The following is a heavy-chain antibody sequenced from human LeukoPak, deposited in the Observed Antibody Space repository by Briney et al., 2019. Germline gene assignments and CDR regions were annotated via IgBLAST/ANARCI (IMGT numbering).Heavy chain of an antibody. CDR1: GFTFSSYG. V-gene: IGHV3-33*01. CDR3: AREIVATITLDDY. D-gene: IGHD5-12*01. Sequence: PGRSLRLSCAASGFTFSSYGMHWVRQAPGKGLEWVAVIWYDGSNKYYADSVKGRFTISRDNSKNTLYLQMNSLSAEDTAVYYCAREIVATITLDDYWGQGTLVTVSS. CDR2: IWYDGSNK. J-gene: IGHJ4*02.